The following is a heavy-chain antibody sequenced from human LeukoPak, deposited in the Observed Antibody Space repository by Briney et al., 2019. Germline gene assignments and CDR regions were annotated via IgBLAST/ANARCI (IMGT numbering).Heavy chain of an antibody. CDR3: ARDSDHTAMVFKSFDY. D-gene: IGHD5-18*01. Sequence: SETLSLTCTVSNYSISSGYYWGWIRQPPGKGLEWIGNIYHSGSIYYNPSLKSRVTISVDTSKNQFSLKLSSVTAADTAVYCCARDSDHTAMVFKSFDYWGQGTLVTVSS. CDR1: NYSISSGYY. CDR2: IYHSGSI. V-gene: IGHV4-38-2*02. J-gene: IGHJ4*02.